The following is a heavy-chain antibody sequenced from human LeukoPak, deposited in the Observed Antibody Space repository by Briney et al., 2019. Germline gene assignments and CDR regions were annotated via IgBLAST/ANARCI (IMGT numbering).Heavy chain of an antibody. CDR1: RFSFSDYT. J-gene: IGHJ4*02. D-gene: IGHD2-15*01. V-gene: IGHV3-23*01. CDR3: ARDRRATPMYFFDF. CDR2: IRHSGVDS. Sequence: TGGSLRLSCAASRFSFSDYTMSWVRQLPGKGLEWVSGIRHSGVDSSYADSVKGRFTISRDNSKNMLYLQMNSLRDDDTGVYYCARDRRATPMYFFDFWGQGTPVTVSS.